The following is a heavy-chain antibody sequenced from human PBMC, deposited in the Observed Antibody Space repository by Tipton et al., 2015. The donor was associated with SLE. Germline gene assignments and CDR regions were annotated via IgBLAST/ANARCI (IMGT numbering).Heavy chain of an antibody. CDR2: IRYDETEK. CDR3: AKDVITFGGLTPDAFDI. Sequence: SLRLSCEASGFTFRSYGMHWVRQAPGKGLEWVAYIRYDETEKNYGDSVKGRFTISRDNSKNTLYLQMNSLRAEDTAVYFCAKDVITFGGLTPDAFDIWGQGTMVTVSS. V-gene: IGHV3-30*02. J-gene: IGHJ3*02. D-gene: IGHD3-16*01. CDR1: GFTFRSYG.